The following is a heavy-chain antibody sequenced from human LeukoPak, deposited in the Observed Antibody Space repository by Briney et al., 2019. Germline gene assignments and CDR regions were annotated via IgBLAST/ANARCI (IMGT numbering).Heavy chain of an antibody. CDR2: ISSTVITT. D-gene: IGHD1-20*01. CDR1: GFTFSDYY. J-gene: IGHJ4*02. Sequence: PGGSLRLSCAASGFTFSDYYTSWIRQAPGKGLEWVSYISSTVITTYYADSVKGRFTISRDNAKNSLYLQMNSLRAEDTAVYYCVRSVYNWNDVDYWGQGTLVTVSS. CDR3: VRSVYNWNDVDY. V-gene: IGHV3-11*01.